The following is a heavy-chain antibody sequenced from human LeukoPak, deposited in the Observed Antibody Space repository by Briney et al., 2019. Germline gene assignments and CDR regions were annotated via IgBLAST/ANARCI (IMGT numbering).Heavy chain of an antibody. CDR1: GFTFSSYA. V-gene: IGHV3-23*01. CDR3: AKDRHAPGRYCSSTSCFPFDS. J-gene: IGHJ5*01. CDR2: ISGSGGST. D-gene: IGHD2-2*01. Sequence: GGSLRLSCVVSGFTFSSYAMSWVRQAPGKGLEWVSGISGSGGSTYYADSVEGRFTISRDNTKNTLYLQMNSLRAEDTAVYYCAKDRHAPGRYCSSTSCFPFDSWGQGTLVTVSS.